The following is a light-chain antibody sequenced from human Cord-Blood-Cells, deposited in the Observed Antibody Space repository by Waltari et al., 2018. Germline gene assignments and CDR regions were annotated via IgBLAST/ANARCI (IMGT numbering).Light chain of an antibody. Sequence: QSALTQPRPVSGSPGQSVTTPCTGTSSDVGGFNYVSWYQHHPGKAPKLMIYDVSKRPSGVPDRFSGSKSGNTASLTISGLQAEDEADYYCCSYAGSYTYVFGTGTKVTVL. J-gene: IGLJ1*01. CDR1: SSDVGGFNY. V-gene: IGLV2-11*01. CDR2: DVS. CDR3: CSYAGSYTYV.